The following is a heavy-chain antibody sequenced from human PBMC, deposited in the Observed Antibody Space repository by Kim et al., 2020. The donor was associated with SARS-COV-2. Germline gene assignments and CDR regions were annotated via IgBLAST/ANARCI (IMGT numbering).Heavy chain of an antibody. CDR3: ARVSSPVLLWCGPQAHFDY. D-gene: IGHD3-10*01. Sequence: RRVTISVDPSKNQFSLKLSSVTAADTAVYYCARVSSPVLLWCGPQAHFDYWGQGTLVTVSS. J-gene: IGHJ4*02. V-gene: IGHV4-59*01.